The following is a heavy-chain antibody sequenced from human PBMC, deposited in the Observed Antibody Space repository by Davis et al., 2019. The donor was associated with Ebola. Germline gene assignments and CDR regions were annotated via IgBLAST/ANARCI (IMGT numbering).Heavy chain of an antibody. Sequence: AASVKVSCKAVGDTLTSYAMTWVRQAPGQGLEWMGGIIPVFRTASYAQKFQGRVTNTADESTRTAYMELNGLRSEDTAVYFCAHLGPQRYCSGGGCHGYLDYWGQGTLVTVSS. CDR1: GDTLTSYA. V-gene: IGHV1-69*13. CDR2: IIPVFRTA. D-gene: IGHD2-15*01. CDR3: AHLGPQRYCSGGGCHGYLDY. J-gene: IGHJ4*02.